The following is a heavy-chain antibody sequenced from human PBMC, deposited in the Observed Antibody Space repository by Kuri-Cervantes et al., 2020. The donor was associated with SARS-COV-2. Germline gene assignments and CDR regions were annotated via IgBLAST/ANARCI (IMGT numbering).Heavy chain of an antibody. CDR3: ARSSKGRPGYCSSTSCYIGGGWFDP. CDR1: GYTFTSYG. Sequence: SVKVSCKASGYTFTSYGISWVRQAPGQGLGWMGRIIPIFGTANYAQKFQGRVTITADESTSTAYMELSSLRSEDTAVYYCARSSKGRPGYCSSTSCYIGGGWFDPWGQGTLVTVSS. V-gene: IGHV1-69*13. D-gene: IGHD2-2*02. J-gene: IGHJ5*02. CDR2: IIPIFGTA.